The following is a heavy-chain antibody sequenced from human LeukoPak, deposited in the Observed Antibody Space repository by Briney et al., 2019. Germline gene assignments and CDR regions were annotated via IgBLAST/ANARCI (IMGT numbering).Heavy chain of an antibody. V-gene: IGHV3-11*04. Sequence: GGSLRLSCAASGFTFSDYYMSWIRQAPGKGLEWVSYISSSSSTIYYADSVKGRFTISRDNAKNSLYLQMNSLRPEDTAVYYCARDYDRYYMDVWGKGTTVTVSS. CDR3: ARDYDRYYMDV. J-gene: IGHJ6*03. CDR1: GFTFSDYY. D-gene: IGHD3-3*01. CDR2: ISSSSSTI.